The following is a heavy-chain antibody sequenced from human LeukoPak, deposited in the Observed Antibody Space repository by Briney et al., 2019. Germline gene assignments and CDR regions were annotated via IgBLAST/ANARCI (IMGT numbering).Heavy chain of an antibody. J-gene: IGHJ4*02. V-gene: IGHV4-39*07. Sequence: SETLSLTCTVSGGSISSSSYYWGWIRQPPGKGLEWIGSIYYSGSTYYNPSLKSRVTISVDTSKNQFSLKLSPVTAADTAVYYCARGGYPHGGYFDYWGQGTLVTVSS. CDR2: IYYSGST. CDR3: ARGGYPHGGYFDY. D-gene: IGHD4-23*01. CDR1: GGSISSSSYY.